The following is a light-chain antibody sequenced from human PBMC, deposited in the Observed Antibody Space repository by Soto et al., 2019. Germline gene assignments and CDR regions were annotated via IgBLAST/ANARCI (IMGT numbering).Light chain of an antibody. J-gene: IGLJ3*02. CDR2: SDD. V-gene: IGLV1-44*01. CDR1: SSNIGKNA. Sequence: QSVLTQPPSASATPGQRVIISCSGSSSNIGKNAVKWYQQFPGTAPKLLIHSDDQRPSGVPDRFSGSKSGTSASLTISGLQSEDEAHYYCGAWDDSLSGRVFGGGTKVTVL. CDR3: GAWDDSLSGRV.